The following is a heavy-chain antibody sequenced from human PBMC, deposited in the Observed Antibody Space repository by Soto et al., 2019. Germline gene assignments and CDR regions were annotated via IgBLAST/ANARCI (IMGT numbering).Heavy chain of an antibody. J-gene: IGHJ5*02. CDR3: AKLSCTSSTCYFPGWFDP. Sequence: PSETLSLTCTVSGDSISGGASFWSWIRQPRGKGLEWIANVYYSGSSYYNPSLKSRLTISVDTTKNQFSLQLKSMTAADTAVYYCAKLSCTSSTCYFPGWFDPWGQGTLVTVSS. CDR2: VYYSGSS. V-gene: IGHV4-31*03. D-gene: IGHD2-2*01. CDR1: GDSISGGASF.